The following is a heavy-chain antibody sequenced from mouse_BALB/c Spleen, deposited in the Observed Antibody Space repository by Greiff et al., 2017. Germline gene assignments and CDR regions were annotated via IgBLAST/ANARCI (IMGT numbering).Heavy chain of an antibody. CDR2: ISDGGSYT. D-gene: IGHD2-1*01. V-gene: IGHV5-4*02. CDR1: GFTFSDYY. Sequence: EVQLVESGGGLVKPGGSLKLSCAASGFTFSDYYMYWVRQTPEKRLEWVATISDGGSYTYYPDSVKGRFTIYRDNAKNNLYLQMSSLKSEDTAMYYCARDGNYVRFAYWGQGTLVTVSA. CDR3: ARDGNYVRFAY. J-gene: IGHJ3*01.